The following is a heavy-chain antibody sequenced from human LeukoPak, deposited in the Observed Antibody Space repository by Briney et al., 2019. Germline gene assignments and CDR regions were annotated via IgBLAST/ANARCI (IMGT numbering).Heavy chain of an antibody. CDR1: GGSISRSSYY. CDR2: IYYSGST. V-gene: IGHV4-39*07. Sequence: SETLSLTCTVSGGSISRSSYYWGWIRQPPGKGLEWIGIIYYSGSTYYNPSLKSRVTTSVDTSKNQFSLKLSSVTAADTAVYYCARGGNAFDIWGQGTMVTVSS. CDR3: ARGGNAFDI. D-gene: IGHD1-26*01. J-gene: IGHJ3*02.